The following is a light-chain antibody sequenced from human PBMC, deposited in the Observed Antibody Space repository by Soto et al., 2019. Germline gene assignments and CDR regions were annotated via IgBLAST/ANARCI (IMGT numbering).Light chain of an antibody. CDR3: QQYGSSPLT. CDR2: GAS. CDR1: QSVSSSY. V-gene: IGKV3-20*01. J-gene: IGKJ4*01. Sequence: EIVLTQSPGTLSLSPGERATLSCRASQSVSSSYLAWYQQKPGQAPRLLIYGASIRATGIPDRFSGSGSGTDFTLTISRLEPEDFAVYYWQQYGSSPLTFGGGTKVEIK.